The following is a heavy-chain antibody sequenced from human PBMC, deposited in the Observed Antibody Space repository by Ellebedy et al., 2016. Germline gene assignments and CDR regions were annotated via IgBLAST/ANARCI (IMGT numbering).Heavy chain of an antibody. V-gene: IGHV1-69*04. CDR3: ARALAAAGKLIDY. CDR2: IIPILGIA. Sequence: ASVKVSCKASGGTFSSYAISWVRQAPGQGLEWMGRIIPILGIANYAQKFQGRVTITADKSTSTAYMELSSLRSEDTAVYYCARALAAAGKLIDYWGQGTLVTVSS. D-gene: IGHD6-13*01. J-gene: IGHJ4*02. CDR1: GGTFSSYA.